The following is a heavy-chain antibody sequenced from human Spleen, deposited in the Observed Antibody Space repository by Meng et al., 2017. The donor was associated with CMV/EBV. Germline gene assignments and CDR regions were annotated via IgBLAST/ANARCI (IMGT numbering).Heavy chain of an antibody. CDR3: ARVPPGDDFWSSDYYYYYGMDV. CDR2: IIPILGIA. D-gene: IGHD3-3*01. CDR1: GGTFSSYA. J-gene: IGHJ6*02. V-gene: IGHV1-69*10. Sequence: SVKVSCKASGGTFSSYAISWVRQAPGQGLEWMGGIIPILGIANYAQKFQGRVTITADKSTSIAYMELSSLRSEDTAVYYCARVPPGDDFWSSDYYYYYGMDVWGQGTTVTVSS.